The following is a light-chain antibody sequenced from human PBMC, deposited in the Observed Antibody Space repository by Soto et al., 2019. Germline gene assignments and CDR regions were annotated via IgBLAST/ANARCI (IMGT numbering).Light chain of an antibody. Sequence: EIVLTQSPGTLSLSPGERATLSCRASQSVSSSYLAWYQQKPGQAPRLLIYGASSSATGIPDRCIGSGSGTDFTLTISRLEPEDFAVYYWQQYGSSPLTFGGGTKVEIK. CDR3: QQYGSSPLT. V-gene: IGKV3-20*01. CDR2: GAS. J-gene: IGKJ4*01. CDR1: QSVSSSY.